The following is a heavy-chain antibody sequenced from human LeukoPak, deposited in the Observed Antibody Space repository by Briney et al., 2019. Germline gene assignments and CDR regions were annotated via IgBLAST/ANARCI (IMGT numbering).Heavy chain of an antibody. J-gene: IGHJ4*02. V-gene: IGHV4-59*01. Sequence: SETLSLTCTVSGGSISTYYWSWIRQPPGKGLEWIGYIYYSGSTNYNPSLKSRVTISVDTSKNQFSLKLSSVTAADTAVYYCARVRGYYFGSGSYLGDWGQGTLVTVSS. CDR2: IYYSGST. CDR3: ARVRGYYFGSGSYLGD. D-gene: IGHD3-10*01. CDR1: GGSISTYY.